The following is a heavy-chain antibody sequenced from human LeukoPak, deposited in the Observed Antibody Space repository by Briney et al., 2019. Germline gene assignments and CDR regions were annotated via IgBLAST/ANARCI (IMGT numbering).Heavy chain of an antibody. V-gene: IGHV3-21*01. CDR2: ISSSSNYI. D-gene: IGHD6-13*01. CDR1: GFTFGDYA. CDR3: ARATGYDATFDY. J-gene: IGHJ4*02. Sequence: GGSLRLSCTASGFTFGDYAVTWVRQAPGKGLEWVSSISSSSNYIYYADSMKGRFTISRDNAKNSLYLQMNSLRAEDTAVYFCARATGYDATFDYWGQGTLVTVSS.